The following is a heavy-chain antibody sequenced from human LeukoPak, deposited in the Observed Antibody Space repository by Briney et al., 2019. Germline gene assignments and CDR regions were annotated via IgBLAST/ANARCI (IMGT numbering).Heavy chain of an antibody. D-gene: IGHD3-3*01. J-gene: IGHJ4*02. CDR1: GFTFSDYY. CDR3: ARGLFERFLEWLGSMKNPFDY. CDR2: ISSSGSTI. Sequence: GGSLRLSCAASGFTFSDYYMSWIRQAPGKGLEWVSYISSSGSTIYYADSVKGRFTISRDNAKNSLYLQMNSLRAEDTAVYYCARGLFERFLEWLGSMKNPFDYWGQGTLVTVSS. V-gene: IGHV3-11*04.